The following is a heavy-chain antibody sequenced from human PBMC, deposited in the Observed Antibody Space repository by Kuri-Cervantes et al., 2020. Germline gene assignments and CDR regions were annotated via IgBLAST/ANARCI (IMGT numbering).Heavy chain of an antibody. D-gene: IGHD3-22*01. CDR2: MNPNSGNT. CDR1: EYTFTSYD. Sequence: ASVKVSCKASEYTFTSYDINWVRQATGQGLEWMGWMNPNSGNTGYAQKFQGRVTMTRNTSISTAYMELSSLRSEDTAVYYCARGPYYYDSSGSSGFDYWGQGTLVTVSS. V-gene: IGHV1-8*01. J-gene: IGHJ4*02. CDR3: ARGPYYYDSSGSSGFDY.